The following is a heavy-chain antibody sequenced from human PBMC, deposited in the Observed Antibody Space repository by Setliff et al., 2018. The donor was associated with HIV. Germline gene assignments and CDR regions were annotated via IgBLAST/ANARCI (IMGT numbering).Heavy chain of an antibody. V-gene: IGHV1-69*10. D-gene: IGHD3-22*01. CDR1: GGTFSSYA. CDR3: ARDSDPHYDSSGSQGAY. Sequence: GASVKVSCKASGGTFSSYAISWVRQAPGQGLEWMGGIIPILGIANYAQKFQGRVTITADKSTSTAYMELSSLRSEDTAVYYCARDSDPHYDSSGSQGAYWGQGTLVTVSS. J-gene: IGHJ4*02. CDR2: IIPILGIA.